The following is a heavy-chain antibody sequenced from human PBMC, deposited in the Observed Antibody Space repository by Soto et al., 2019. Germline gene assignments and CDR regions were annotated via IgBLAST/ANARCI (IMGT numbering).Heavy chain of an antibody. CDR2: IYYSGST. V-gene: IGHV4-61*01. CDR3: ARDQVGYCSGGSCYHYYYGMDV. D-gene: IGHD2-15*01. Sequence: SETLSLTCTVSGGSVSSGSYYWSWIRQPPGKGLEWIGYIYYSGSTNYNPSLKSRVTISVDMSKNQFSLKLSSVTAADTAVYYCARDQVGYCSGGSCYHYYYGMDVWGQGTTVTVSS. J-gene: IGHJ6*02. CDR1: GGSVSSGSYY.